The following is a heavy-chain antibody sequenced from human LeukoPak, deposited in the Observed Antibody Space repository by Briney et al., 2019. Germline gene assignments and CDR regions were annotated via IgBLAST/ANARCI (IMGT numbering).Heavy chain of an antibody. CDR2: IYYSGST. CDR1: GGSISSYY. Sequence: SETLSLTCTVSGGSISSYYWSWIRQPPGKGLEWIGYIYYSGSTNYNPSLKSRVTISVDTSKNQFSLKLSSVTAADTAVYYCARHDRMDVWGQGTTVTVSS. CDR3: ARHDRMDV. J-gene: IGHJ6*02. V-gene: IGHV4-59*08.